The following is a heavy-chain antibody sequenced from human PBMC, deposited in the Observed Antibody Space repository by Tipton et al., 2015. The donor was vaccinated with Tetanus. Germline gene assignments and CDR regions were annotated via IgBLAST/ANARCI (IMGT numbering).Heavy chain of an antibody. V-gene: IGHV4-61*08. CDR1: GGSVRSGDYS. CDR3: ARANYDFPKKGPFDS. D-gene: IGHD3-3*01. CDR2: VSYSGRT. Sequence: LVKPSETLSLACTVSGGSVRSGDYSWNWIRQPPGKGLEWLAYVSYSGRTNSNYPLKSRITISQDKSKNQFSLKLTSVTAADTAVYYCARANYDFPKKGPFDSWGQGTLVIVSS. J-gene: IGHJ4*02.